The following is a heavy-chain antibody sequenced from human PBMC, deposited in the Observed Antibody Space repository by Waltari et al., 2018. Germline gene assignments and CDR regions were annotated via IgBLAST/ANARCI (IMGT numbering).Heavy chain of an antibody. J-gene: IGHJ4*02. CDR2: ISYDGSNK. Sequence: QVQLVESGGGVVQPGRSLRLSCAASGFTFSSYAMHWVRQAPGKGLEWVAVISYDGSNKYYADSVKGRFTISRDKSKNTLYLQMNSLRAEDTAVYYCARDYGDYEGVFYFDYWGQGTLVTVSS. CDR3: ARDYGDYEGVFYFDY. D-gene: IGHD4-17*01. V-gene: IGHV3-30-3*01. CDR1: GFTFSSYA.